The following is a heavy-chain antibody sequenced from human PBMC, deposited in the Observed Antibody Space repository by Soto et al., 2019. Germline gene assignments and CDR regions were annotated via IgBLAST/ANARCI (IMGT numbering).Heavy chain of an antibody. CDR1: GYTFTGYY. J-gene: IGHJ6*03. Sequence: ASVKVSCKASGYTFTGYYMHWVRQAPGQGLEWMGWINPNSGGTNYAQKFQGWVTMTRDTSISTAYMELSRLRSDDTAVYYCARDSGIAAAVYYYMDVWGKGTTVTVSS. V-gene: IGHV1-2*04. D-gene: IGHD6-13*01. CDR2: INPNSGGT. CDR3: ARDSGIAAAVYYYMDV.